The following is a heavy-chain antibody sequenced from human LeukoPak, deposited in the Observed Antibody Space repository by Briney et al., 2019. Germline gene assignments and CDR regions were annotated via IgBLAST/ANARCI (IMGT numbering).Heavy chain of an antibody. CDR1: GFTFGEYA. V-gene: IGHV3-49*04. CDR2: IRSKAYGGTT. Sequence: GESLKISCTASGFTFGEYALSWVREAPEKGREWVAFIRSKAYGGTTEYAASVKGRFTISRDDSKSIAYLQMNSLKTEDTAVYYCTRDLCSSTSCYAPFDYWGQGTLVTVSS. CDR3: TRDLCSSTSCYAPFDY. J-gene: IGHJ4*02. D-gene: IGHD2-2*01.